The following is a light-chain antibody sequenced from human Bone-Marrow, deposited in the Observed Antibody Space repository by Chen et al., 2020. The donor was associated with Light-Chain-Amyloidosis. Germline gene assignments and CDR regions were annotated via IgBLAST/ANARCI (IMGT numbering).Light chain of an antibody. Sequence: SYELTQPPSVSVSPGQTARITCSGDDLPTKYAYWYQQKPGQAPVLVIHRDTERPSGIDERFSGSSSGTTATLTISVVQAEDEADYHCQSADSSCTYEVIFGGWTKLTVL. CDR3: QSADSSCTYEVI. J-gene: IGLJ2*01. V-gene: IGLV3-25*03. CDR1: DLPTKY. CDR2: RDT.